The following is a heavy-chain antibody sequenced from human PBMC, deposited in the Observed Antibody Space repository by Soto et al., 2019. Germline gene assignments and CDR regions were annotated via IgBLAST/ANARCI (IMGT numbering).Heavy chain of an antibody. D-gene: IGHD6-13*01. V-gene: IGHV2-5*01. J-gene: IGHJ4*02. CDR1: GFSLGNSGVG. CDR3: AHISFLTSSWFYFDY. Sequence: SGPTLVNPTQTLTLTCTFSGFSLGNSGVGVGWIRQPPGKALEWLALIYWSDDKRYSPSRKRRLTIAKDTSKNQVVLTMTNVGPVDTATYYCAHISFLTSSWFYFDYWGQ. CDR2: IYWSDDK.